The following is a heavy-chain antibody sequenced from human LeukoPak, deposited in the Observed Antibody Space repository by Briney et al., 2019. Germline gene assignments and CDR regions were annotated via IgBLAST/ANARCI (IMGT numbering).Heavy chain of an antibody. CDR3: ARDVYIAASGVNWFDP. D-gene: IGHD6-13*01. CDR2: IYSGGNT. V-gene: IGHV3-53*01. CDR1: GFTVSSNY. Sequence: SGGSLRLSCAASGFTVSSNYMSWVRQAPGKGLEWVSVIYSGGNTYYADSVKGRFTISRDNSKNTLYLQMNSLRAEDTAVYYCARDVYIAASGVNWFDPWGQGTLVTVSS. J-gene: IGHJ5*02.